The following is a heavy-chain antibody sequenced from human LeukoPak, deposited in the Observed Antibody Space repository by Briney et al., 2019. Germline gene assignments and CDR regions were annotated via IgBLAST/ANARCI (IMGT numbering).Heavy chain of an antibody. D-gene: IGHD3-22*01. CDR1: GGTFSSYA. CDR3: ARTRSSGYLTFDY. J-gene: IGHJ4*02. Sequence: SVTVSCEASGGTFSSYAISWVRQAPGQGLEWMGGIIPIFGTANYAQKFQGRVTITADESTSTAYMELSSLRSEDTAVYYCARTRSSGYLTFDYWGQGILVTVSS. CDR2: IIPIFGTA. V-gene: IGHV1-69*13.